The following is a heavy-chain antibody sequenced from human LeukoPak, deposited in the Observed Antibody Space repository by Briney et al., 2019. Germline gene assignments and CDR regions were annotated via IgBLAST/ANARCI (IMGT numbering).Heavy chain of an antibody. CDR1: GFTFDDYA. CDR2: ISWNSGSI. J-gene: IGHJ4*02. V-gene: IGHV3-9*01. CDR3: AKLVGATTFDY. Sequence: GGSLRLSCAASGFTFDDYAMHWVRQAPGKGLEWVSGISWNSGSIGYADSVKGRFTISRDNAKNSLYLQMNSLRAEDTALYYCAKLVGATTFDYWGQGTLVTVSS. D-gene: IGHD1-26*01.